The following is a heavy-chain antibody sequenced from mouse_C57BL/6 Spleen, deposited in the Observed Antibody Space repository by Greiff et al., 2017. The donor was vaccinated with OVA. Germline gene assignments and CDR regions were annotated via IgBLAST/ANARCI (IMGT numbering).Heavy chain of an antibody. J-gene: IGHJ1*03. D-gene: IGHD1-1*01. V-gene: IGHV5-16*01. CDR1: GFTFSDYY. CDR3: ARDYGSRGDWYFDV. Sequence: EVKLVESEGGLVQPGSSMKLSCTASGFTFSDYYMAWVRQVPEKGLEWVANINYDGSSTYYLDSLQSRFIISRDNAKNILYLQMSSLKSEDTATYYCARDYGSRGDWYFDVWGTGTTVTVSS. CDR2: INYDGSST.